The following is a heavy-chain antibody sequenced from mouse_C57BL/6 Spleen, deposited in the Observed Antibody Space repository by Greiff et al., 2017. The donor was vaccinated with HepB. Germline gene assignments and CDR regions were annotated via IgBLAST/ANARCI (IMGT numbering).Heavy chain of an antibody. CDR2: IYYDGSST. V-gene: IGHV5-16*01. J-gene: IGHJ2*01. D-gene: IGHD3-3*01. Sequence: VESEGGLVRPGSSMKLSCTASGFTFSDYYLAWVRQVPEKGLEWVANIYYDGSSTYFLDSLKSRFIISRDNAKNILYLQMSSLKSEDTATYYCARDRRDSLDYWGQGTTLTVSS. CDR1: GFTFSDYY. CDR3: ARDRRDSLDY.